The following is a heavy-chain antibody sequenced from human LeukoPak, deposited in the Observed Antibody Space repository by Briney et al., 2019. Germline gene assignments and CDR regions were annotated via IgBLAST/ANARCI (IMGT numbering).Heavy chain of an antibody. CDR3: ARDSLGMSTLDS. Sequence: GGSLRLSCSASGFTFNRFYLHWVRQAPGKGLEWVSVIYSGGSTYYADSVKGRFTISRDSSKNTLYLQMNSLRAEDTAVYYCARDSLGMSTLDSWGQGTLVTVSS. J-gene: IGHJ4*02. D-gene: IGHD5/OR15-5a*01. V-gene: IGHV3-53*01. CDR2: IYSGGST. CDR1: GFTFNRFY.